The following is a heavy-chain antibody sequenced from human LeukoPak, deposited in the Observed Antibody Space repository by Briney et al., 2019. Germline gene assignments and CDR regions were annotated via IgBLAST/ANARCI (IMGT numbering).Heavy chain of an antibody. CDR2: INHSGST. Sequence: SETLSLTCAVYGGSFSGYYWSWNRQPPGKGLEWIGEINHSGSTNYNPSLKSRVTISVDTSKNQFSLKLSSVTAADTAVYYCARGYRAAAGFPFDPWGQGTLVTVSS. CDR3: ARGYRAAAGFPFDP. J-gene: IGHJ5*02. CDR1: GGSFSGYY. D-gene: IGHD6-13*01. V-gene: IGHV4-34*01.